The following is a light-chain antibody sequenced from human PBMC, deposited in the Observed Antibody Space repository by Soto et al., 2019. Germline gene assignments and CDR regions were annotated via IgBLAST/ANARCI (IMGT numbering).Light chain of an antibody. CDR1: QSISSN. CDR3: QQYGGSPYS. V-gene: IGKV3-20*01. Sequence: EIVMTQSPATLSVSPGERATLSCRASQSISSNLAWYWQKPGQAPRLLIYGASSRATGIPDRFSGSGSGTDFTLTISTLEPEDFAVYYCQQYGGSPYSFGQGTKLEIK. CDR2: GAS. J-gene: IGKJ2*03.